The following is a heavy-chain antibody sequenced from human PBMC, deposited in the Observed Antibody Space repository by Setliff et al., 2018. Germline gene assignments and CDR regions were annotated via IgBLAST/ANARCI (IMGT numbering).Heavy chain of an antibody. CDR3: AREQRRALFDY. J-gene: IGHJ4*02. CDR2: IYHSGST. Sequence: PSETLSLTCTVSGYSISSGYYWGWIRQPPGKGLEWIGSIYHSGSTYYNPSLKSRVTISVDTSKNQFSLKLSSVTAADTAVYYCAREQRRALFDYWGQGTLVTVSS. D-gene: IGHD1-1*01. V-gene: IGHV4-38-2*02. CDR1: GYSISSGYY.